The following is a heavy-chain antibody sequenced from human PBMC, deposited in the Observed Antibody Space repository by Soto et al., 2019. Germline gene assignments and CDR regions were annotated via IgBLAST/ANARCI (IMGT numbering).Heavy chain of an antibody. CDR1: GVSFSGYY. J-gene: IGHJ5*02. V-gene: IGHV4-34*01. D-gene: IGHD3-22*01. Sequence: SETLSLTCAVYGVSFSGYYWSWIRQPPGKGLARIGEINHSGSTNYNPSLKSRVTISVDTSKNQFSLKLSSVTAADTAVYYCARGPLTYDSSGYYYFNWFDPWGQGTLVTVSS. CDR2: INHSGST. CDR3: ARGPLTYDSSGYYYFNWFDP.